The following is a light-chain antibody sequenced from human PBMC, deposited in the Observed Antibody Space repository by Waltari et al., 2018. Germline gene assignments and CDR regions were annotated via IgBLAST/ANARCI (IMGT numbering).Light chain of an antibody. Sequence: EIVLTQSPATLSLSPGERATLSCRASQSVSSYLAWYRHKPGQAPRLLIYDASNRATGIPARFSGSGSGTDFTLTISSLEPEDFAVYYCQQRSNWPLTFGGWTKVEIK. J-gene: IGKJ4*01. CDR1: QSVSSY. CDR3: QQRSNWPLT. CDR2: DAS. V-gene: IGKV3-11*01.